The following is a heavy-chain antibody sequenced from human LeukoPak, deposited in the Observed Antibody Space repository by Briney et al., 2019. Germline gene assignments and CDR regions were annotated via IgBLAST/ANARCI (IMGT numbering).Heavy chain of an antibody. CDR3: ARTSYTTSPFDY. V-gene: IGHV5-51*01. J-gene: IGHJ4*02. CDR1: GFSFTNYW. Sequence: GESLKISCKGSGFSFTNYWIGWVRRMPGKALEGMGIIFPRDSDTTYSPSFQGQVTISADKSISTAYLQWSSLRASDTAIYYCARTSYTTSPFDYWGQGTLVTVSS. CDR2: IFPRDSDT. D-gene: IGHD6-13*01.